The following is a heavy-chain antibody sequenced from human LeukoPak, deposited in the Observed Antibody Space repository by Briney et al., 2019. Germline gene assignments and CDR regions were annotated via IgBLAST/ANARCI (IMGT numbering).Heavy chain of an antibody. J-gene: IGHJ5*01. V-gene: IGHV4-59*01. CDR1: GGSISSYY. CDR3: ARGLNWNDRWFDS. Sequence: SGTLSLTCTVSGGSISSYYWSWIRQPPGKGLEWIGYIYYSGSTNYNPSLKSRVTISVGTSKNQFSLKLSSVTAADTAVYYCARGLNWNDRWFDSWGQGTLVTVSS. CDR2: IYYSGST. D-gene: IGHD1-20*01.